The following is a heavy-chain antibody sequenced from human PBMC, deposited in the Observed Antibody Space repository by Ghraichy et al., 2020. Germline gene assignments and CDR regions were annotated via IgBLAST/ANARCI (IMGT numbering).Heavy chain of an antibody. V-gene: IGHV4-34*01. CDR2: INHSGST. D-gene: IGHD3-3*01. CDR3: ARGRPYYDFWSGYFGPFDY. J-gene: IGHJ4*02. Sequence: SETLSLTCAVYGGSFSDYYWSWIRQPPGKGLEWIGEINHSGSTNYNPSLKSRVTLSVDTSKNQFSLKLSSVTAADTAVYYCARGRPYYDFWSGYFGPFDYWGQGTLVTVSS. CDR1: GGSFSDYY.